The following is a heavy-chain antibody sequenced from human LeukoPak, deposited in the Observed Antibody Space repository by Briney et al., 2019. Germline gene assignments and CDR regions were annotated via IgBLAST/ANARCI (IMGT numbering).Heavy chain of an antibody. J-gene: IGHJ6*03. CDR2: INPNSGGT. Sequence: ASVKVSCKASGYTFTGYYMHWVRQAPGQGLEWMGWINPNSGGTNYAQKFQGRVTMTRDMSTSTVYMELSSLRSEDTAVYYCARAMVGATLFPVAYYYYMDVWGKGTTVTVSS. V-gene: IGHV1-2*02. CDR3: ARAMVGATLFPVAYYYYMDV. D-gene: IGHD1-26*01. CDR1: GYTFTGYY.